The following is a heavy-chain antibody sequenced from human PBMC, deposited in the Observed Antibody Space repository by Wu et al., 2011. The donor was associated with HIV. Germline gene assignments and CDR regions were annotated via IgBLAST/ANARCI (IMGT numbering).Heavy chain of an antibody. CDR2: ISAYNGNT. CDR3: ARGKGYYDSSGYYWYYFDP. J-gene: IGHJ5*01. Sequence: QVQLVQSGAEVKKPGASVKVSCKASDYTFTSYGINWVRQAPGQGLEWMGWISAYNGNTNYAQKLQGRVTMTTDTSTSTAYMELRSLRSDDTAVYYCARGKGYYDSSGYYWYYFDPWGRGPWSPSP. CDR1: DYTFTSYG. D-gene: IGHD3-22*01. V-gene: IGHV1-18*01.